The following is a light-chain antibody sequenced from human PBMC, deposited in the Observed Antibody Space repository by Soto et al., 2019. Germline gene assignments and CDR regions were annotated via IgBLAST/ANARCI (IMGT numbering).Light chain of an antibody. CDR3: HQSYSTPPFT. CDR2: AAY. Sequence: DIQMTQSPSSLSTSVGDRVTITCRASQYINNYLNWYQQKPGKAPKLLIFAAYNLQSGVPSRFSGSGSGTDFSPTISSLHPEDFATYYCHQSYSTPPFTFGQGTKLDMK. CDR1: QYINNY. J-gene: IGKJ2*01. V-gene: IGKV1-39*01.